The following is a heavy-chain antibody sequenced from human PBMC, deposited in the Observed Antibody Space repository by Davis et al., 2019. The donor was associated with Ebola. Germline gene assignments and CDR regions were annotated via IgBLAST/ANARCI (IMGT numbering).Heavy chain of an antibody. CDR2: IYYSGIT. CDR1: GGSIISSSSY. D-gene: IGHD3-10*01. CDR3: ARHVPWFGEFVPHFDY. J-gene: IGHJ4*02. Sequence: MPSETLSLTCTVSGGSIISSSSYWGWIRQPPRKGLEWIGSIYYSGITYYNPSLKSRVTISVDTSKNQFSLKLSSVTAADTAVYYCARHVPWFGEFVPHFDYWGQGTLVTVSS. V-gene: IGHV4-39*01.